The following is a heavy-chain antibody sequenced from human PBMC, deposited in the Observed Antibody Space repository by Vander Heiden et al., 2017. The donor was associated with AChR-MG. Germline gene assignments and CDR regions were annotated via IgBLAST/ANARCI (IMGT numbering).Heavy chain of an antibody. CDR2: SSGSGGST. CDR1: GFTLSSYA. D-gene: IGHD6-13*01. V-gene: IGHV3-23*01. J-gene: IGHJ3*02. Sequence: EVQLLESGGGLVQPGGSLSLSCAASGFTLSSYAMSWVRPAPGKGVEWVVASSGSGGSTYYADAVKGRFTISRDNSKNTLYLQMNSLRAEDTAVYYCARQRGPSSWHAFDIWGQGTMVTVSS. CDR3: ARQRGPSSWHAFDI.